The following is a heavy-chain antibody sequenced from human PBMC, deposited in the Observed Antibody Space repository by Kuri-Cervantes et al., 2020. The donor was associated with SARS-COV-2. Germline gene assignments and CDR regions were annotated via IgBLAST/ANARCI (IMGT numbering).Heavy chain of an antibody. J-gene: IGHJ6*03. V-gene: IGHV4-34*01. Sequence: GSLRLSCAVYGGSFSGYYWSWIRQPPGKGLEWIGEINHSGSTNYNPSLKSRVTISVDTSKNHFSLNLTSVTAADTGVYYCARGRTTVPPSYYYYMDVWGKGTTVTVSS. CDR1: GGSFSGYY. D-gene: IGHD4-17*01. CDR2: INHSGST. CDR3: ARGRTTVPPSYYYYMDV.